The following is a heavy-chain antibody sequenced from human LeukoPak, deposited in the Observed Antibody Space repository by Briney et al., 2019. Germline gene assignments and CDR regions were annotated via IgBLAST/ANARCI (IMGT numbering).Heavy chain of an antibody. CDR1: GYSLTSYW. CDR3: ARLFDPGYCNSTNCSDY. J-gene: IGHJ4*02. CDR2: IDPSDSYT. D-gene: IGHD2-2*01. Sequence: GESLRISCKGSGYSLTSYWISWVRQMPGKGLEWMGRIDPSDSYTNYSPSFQGHVTISADKSITTAYLQWSSLKASDTAMYYCARLFDPGYCNSTNCSDYWGQGTLVTVSS. V-gene: IGHV5-10-1*01.